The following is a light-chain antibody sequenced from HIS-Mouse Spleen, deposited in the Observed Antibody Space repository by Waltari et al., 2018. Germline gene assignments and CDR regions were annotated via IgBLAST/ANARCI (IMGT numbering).Light chain of an antibody. V-gene: IGLV2-11*01. J-gene: IGLJ1*01. CDR3: CSYAGSYTGV. CDR2: DVS. CDR1: ISDVGGSNH. Sequence: QSALTQPRPVSGPPGQSVTISFPGTISDVGGSNHVSWYQQHPGKAPKLMIYDVSKRPSGVPDRFSGSKSGNTASLTISGLQAEDEADYYCCSYAGSYTGVFGTGTKVTVL.